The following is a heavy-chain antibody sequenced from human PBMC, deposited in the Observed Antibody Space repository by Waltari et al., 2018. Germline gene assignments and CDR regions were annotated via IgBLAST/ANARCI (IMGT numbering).Heavy chain of an antibody. J-gene: IGHJ6*02. Sequence: EVQLVESGGDLVQPGGSLRLSCAASGFTFSNSWMDWVRQAPGKGREWVANISPDGREKSYVDSVEGRFTISRDNAKNSPYLQMNSLRADDTAVYYCSRSLDDWGQGSTVTVSS. CDR2: ISPDGREK. CDR3: SRSLDD. CDR1: GFTFSNSW. V-gene: IGHV3-7*01.